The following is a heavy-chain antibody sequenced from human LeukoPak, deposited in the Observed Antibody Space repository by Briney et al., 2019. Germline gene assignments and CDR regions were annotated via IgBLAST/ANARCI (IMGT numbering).Heavy chain of an antibody. J-gene: IGHJ5*02. CDR3: ARDYYDRRARWFDP. CDR1: RYTFTNYG. V-gene: IGHV1-8*01. D-gene: IGHD3-22*01. Sequence: SVNVSCTASRYTFTNYGINRGRQATGQGLEWMGWMSPNSGNTGYAQKVHGRGSMTMNTSIRTAYMELSSLRSEDTAVYYCARDYYDRRARWFDPWGQGTLVTVSS. CDR2: MSPNSGNT.